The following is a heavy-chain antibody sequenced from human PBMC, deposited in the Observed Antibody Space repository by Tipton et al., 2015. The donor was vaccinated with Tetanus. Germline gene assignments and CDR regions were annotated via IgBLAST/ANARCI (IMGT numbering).Heavy chain of an antibody. D-gene: IGHD4-17*01. CDR3: ATSTVTR. V-gene: IGHV3-48*01. CDR2: ISTTSNTI. CDR1: GFTFSSYP. Sequence: VQLVQSGGGLVKPGGSLRLSCAASGFTFSSYPMAWVRQAPGKGLEWISYISTTSNTIYYADSVRGRFTISRDNAKNLLYLQMSRLRREDTAVYYCATSTVTRWGPGTLVTVSS. J-gene: IGHJ4*02.